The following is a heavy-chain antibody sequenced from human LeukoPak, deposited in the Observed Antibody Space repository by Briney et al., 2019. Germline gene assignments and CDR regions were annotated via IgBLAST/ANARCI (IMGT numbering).Heavy chain of an antibody. CDR3: TRDNFWSGYSTFDY. CDR2: IRSKAYGGTT. V-gene: IGHV3-49*04. Sequence: GGSLRLSCAASGFTFSSYEMSWVRQAPGKGLEWVGFIRSKAYGGTTEYAASVKGRFTISRDDSKSIAYLQMNSLKTEDTAVYYCTRDNFWSGYSTFDYWGQGTLVTVSS. CDR1: GFTFSSYE. D-gene: IGHD3-3*01. J-gene: IGHJ4*02.